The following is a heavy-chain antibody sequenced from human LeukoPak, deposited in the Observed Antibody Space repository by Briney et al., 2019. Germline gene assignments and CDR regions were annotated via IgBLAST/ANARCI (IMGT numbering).Heavy chain of an antibody. CDR3: ARQGYYGSSGYSPPRYHQIYDY. Sequence: GESLKISCKGSGYSFSRYWIGWVRQMPGKGLEWMGIIYPGDSDTRYSPSSQGQVTISVDKSISTAYLQWSSLKASDTAMYYCARQGYYGSSGYSPPRYHQIYDYWGQGTLVTVSS. CDR2: IYPGDSDT. CDR1: GYSFSRYW. V-gene: IGHV5-51*01. J-gene: IGHJ4*02. D-gene: IGHD3-22*01.